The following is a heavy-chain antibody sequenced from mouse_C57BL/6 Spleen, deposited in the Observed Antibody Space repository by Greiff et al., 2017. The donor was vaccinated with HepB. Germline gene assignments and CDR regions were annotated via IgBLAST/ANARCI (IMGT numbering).Heavy chain of an antibody. V-gene: IGHV1-49*01. J-gene: IGHJ4*01. CDR2: FTMYSDAT. D-gene: IGHD2-1*01. CDR3: VYGNYEDYYAMDY. Sequence: LQQSGAELVRPGSSVKLSCKDSYFAFMASAMHWVKQRPGHGLEWIGSFTMYSDATEYSENFKGKATLTANTSSSTAYMELSSLTSEDSAVYYCVYGNYEDYYAMDYWGQGTSVTVSS. CDR1: YFAFMASA.